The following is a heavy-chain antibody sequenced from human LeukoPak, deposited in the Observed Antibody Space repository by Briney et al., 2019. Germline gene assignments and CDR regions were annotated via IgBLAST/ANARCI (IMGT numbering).Heavy chain of an antibody. V-gene: IGHV3-30-3*01. Sequence: GGSLRLSCAASGFTFSRYAMHGVRQAPGKGLEWVAVISYDGSNKYYADSVKGRFTISRDSSKNTLYLQMNSLRAEDTAVYYCASHYDTSGYHYFDFRGQGTLVTVSS. CDR1: GFTFSRYA. J-gene: IGHJ4*02. CDR2: ISYDGSNK. CDR3: ASHYDTSGYHYFDF. D-gene: IGHD3-22*01.